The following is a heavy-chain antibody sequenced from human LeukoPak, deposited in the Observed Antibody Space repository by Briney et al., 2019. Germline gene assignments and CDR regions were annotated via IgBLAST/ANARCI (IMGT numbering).Heavy chain of an antibody. Sequence: SETLSLTCTVSGYSISSGYYWGWIRQPPGKGLEWIGYIYYSGSTNYNPSLKSRVTISVDTSKNQFSLKLSSVTAADTAVYYCARVSVGRDGYNLGFDYWGQGTLVTVSS. V-gene: IGHV4-61*01. CDR1: GYSISSGYY. CDR2: IYYSGST. J-gene: IGHJ4*02. CDR3: ARVSVGRDGYNLGFDY. D-gene: IGHD5-24*01.